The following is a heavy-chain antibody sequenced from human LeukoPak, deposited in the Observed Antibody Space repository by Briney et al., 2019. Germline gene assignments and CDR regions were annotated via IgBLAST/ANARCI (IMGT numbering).Heavy chain of an antibody. CDR2: ISSSGSTI. D-gene: IGHD3-22*01. Sequence: GGSLRLSCAASGFTFSDYYMSWNRQAPGKGLEWVSYISSSGSTIYYADSVKGRFTISRDNAKNSLYLQMNSLRAEDTAVYYCARDPAGYYYDSSGYSNYFDYWGQGTLVTVSS. J-gene: IGHJ4*02. CDR3: ARDPAGYYYDSSGYSNYFDY. CDR1: GFTFSDYY. V-gene: IGHV3-11*01.